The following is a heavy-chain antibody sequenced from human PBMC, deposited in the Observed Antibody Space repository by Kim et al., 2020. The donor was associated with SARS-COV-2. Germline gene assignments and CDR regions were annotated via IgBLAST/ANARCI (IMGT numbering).Heavy chain of an antibody. J-gene: IGHJ4*02. D-gene: IGHD6-19*01. V-gene: IGHV3-33*01. CDR3: VRDVSGSGPDY. CDR2: IRYDGSER. CDR1: GFSFRTHG. Sequence: GGSLRLSCEASGFSFRTHGMHWVRQAPGKGLEWVAVIRYDGSERYYEDSVKGRFTISRDNSENMLNLQMNNLRVEDTAVYYCVRDVSGSGPDYWGQGTLVTVSS.